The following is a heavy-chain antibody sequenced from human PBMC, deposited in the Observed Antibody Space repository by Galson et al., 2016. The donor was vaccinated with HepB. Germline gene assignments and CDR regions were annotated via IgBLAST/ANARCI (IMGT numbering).Heavy chain of an antibody. Sequence: SVKVSCKASGGTFSSYAFSWVRQAPGQGLEWMGGIIPISGTTNYAQQFQGRVTITADEPTSTAYMELRSLRSDDTVVYYCARILEWLTNYYHTMDVWGQGTTVTVSS. V-gene: IGHV1-69*13. CDR2: IIPISGTT. CDR3: ARILEWLTNYYHTMDV. CDR1: GGTFSSYA. J-gene: IGHJ6*02. D-gene: IGHD3-3*01.